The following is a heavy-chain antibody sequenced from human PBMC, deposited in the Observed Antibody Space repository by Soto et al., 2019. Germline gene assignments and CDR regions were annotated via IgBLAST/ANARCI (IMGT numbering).Heavy chain of an antibody. CDR3: AKVRDIVVVVAATNDY. CDR1: GFTFSSYA. CDR2: ISGSGGST. D-gene: IGHD2-15*01. V-gene: IGHV3-23*01. J-gene: IGHJ4*02. Sequence: LSLTCAASGFTFSSYAMSWVRQAPGKGLEWVSAISGSGGSTYYADSVKGRFTISRDNSKNTLYLQMNSLRAEDTAVYYCAKVRDIVVVVAATNDYWGQGTLVTVSS.